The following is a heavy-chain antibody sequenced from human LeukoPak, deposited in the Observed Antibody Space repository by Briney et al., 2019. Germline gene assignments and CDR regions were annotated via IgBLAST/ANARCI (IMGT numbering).Heavy chain of an antibody. CDR2: ISAYNGNT. J-gene: IGHJ4*02. V-gene: IGHV1-18*01. CDR1: GYTFTSYG. D-gene: IGHD1-26*01. CDR3: ARDLVGATRSRYFDY. Sequence: ASVKVSCTASGYTFTSYGISWVRQAPGQGLEWMGWISAYNGNTNYAQKLQGRVTMTTDTSTSTAYMELRSLRSDDTAVYYCARDLVGATRSRYFDYWGQGTLVTVSS.